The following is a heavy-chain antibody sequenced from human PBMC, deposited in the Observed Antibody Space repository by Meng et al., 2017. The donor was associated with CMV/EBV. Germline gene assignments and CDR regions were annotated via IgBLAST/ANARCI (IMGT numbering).Heavy chain of an antibody. J-gene: IGHJ4*02. CDR1: GASVSSGSCD. Sequence: SGTLSLPFTVSGASVSSGSCDWSCILQPPGKGLEWIGYIYYSGRTNYNPCLKSRVTISVDTSKPQFYLKLSSVTAADTAVYYCARASGSLISFDYWGQGTLVTVSS. D-gene: IGHD1-26*01. CDR2: IYYSGRT. V-gene: IGHV4-61*01. CDR3: ARASGSLISFDY.